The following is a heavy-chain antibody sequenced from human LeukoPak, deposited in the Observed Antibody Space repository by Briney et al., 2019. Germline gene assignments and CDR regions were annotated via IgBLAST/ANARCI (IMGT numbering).Heavy chain of an antibody. CDR2: ISYDRSNK. CDR3: AKDRVAAINAFGYGMDV. Sequence: GGSLRLSCAASGFTFSSYGMHWVRQAPGKGLEWVAVISYDRSNKYYADSVKGRFTISRDNSKNTLYLQMNSLRAEDTAVYYCAKDRVAAINAFGYGMDVWGQGTTVSVSS. V-gene: IGHV3-30*18. J-gene: IGHJ6*02. D-gene: IGHD5-12*01. CDR1: GFTFSSYG.